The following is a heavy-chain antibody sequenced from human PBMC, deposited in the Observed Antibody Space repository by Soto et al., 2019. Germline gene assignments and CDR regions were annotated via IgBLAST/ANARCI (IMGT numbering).Heavy chain of an antibody. CDR1: GGTFSSYA. CDR3: ASMAGASSGYYWYYFDY. D-gene: IGHD3-22*01. CDR2: IIPIFGTA. V-gene: IGHV1-69*12. J-gene: IGHJ4*02. Sequence: QVQLVQSGAEVKKPGSSVKVSCKASGGTFSSYAISWVRQAPGQGLEWMGGIIPIFGTANYAQKFQGRVTSTADESTSTAYMELSSLRSEDTAVYYCASMAGASSGYYWYYFDYWGQGTLVTVSS.